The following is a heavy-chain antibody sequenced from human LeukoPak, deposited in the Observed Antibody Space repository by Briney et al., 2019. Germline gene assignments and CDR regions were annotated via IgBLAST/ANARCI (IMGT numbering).Heavy chain of an antibody. D-gene: IGHD2-2*01. CDR1: GGSISGGGYY. Sequence: SQTLSLTCTVSGGSISGGGYYWSWIRQHPGTGLEWIGYIYYSGSTYYNPSLKSRVTISVDTSKNQFSLKLSSVTAADTAVYYCARVPIGYCSSTSCSHFDYWGQGTLVTVSS. V-gene: IGHV4-31*03. CDR3: ARVPIGYCSSTSCSHFDY. CDR2: IYYSGST. J-gene: IGHJ4*02.